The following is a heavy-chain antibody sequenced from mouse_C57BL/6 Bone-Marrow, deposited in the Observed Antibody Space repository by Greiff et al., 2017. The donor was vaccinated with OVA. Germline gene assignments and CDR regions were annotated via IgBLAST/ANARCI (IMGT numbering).Heavy chain of an antibody. V-gene: IGHV1-4*01. CDR1: GYTFTSYT. CDR2: INPSSGYT. Sequence: VKLVESGAELARPGASVKMSCKASGYTFTSYTMPWVKQRPGQGLEWIGYINPSSGYTKYNQKFKDKATLTADKSSSTAYMQLSSLTSEDSAVYYCARSNYYLDYWGQGTTLTVSS. CDR3: ARSNYYLDY. J-gene: IGHJ2*01.